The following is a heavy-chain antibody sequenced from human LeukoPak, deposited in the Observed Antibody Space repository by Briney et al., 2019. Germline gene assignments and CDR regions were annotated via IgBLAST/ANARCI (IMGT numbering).Heavy chain of an antibody. J-gene: IGHJ4*02. D-gene: IGHD3-22*01. CDR3: ARLRYDSSGYYSIYDY. Sequence: PGGSLRLSCAASGFTFRNYWMSWVRQAPGKGLEWVANIKQDGSEKYYVDSVKGRFTISRDNAKNSLFLQMNSLGAEDTAVYYCARLRYDSSGYYSIYDYWGQGALVTVSS. V-gene: IGHV3-7*01. CDR2: IKQDGSEK. CDR1: GFTFRNYW.